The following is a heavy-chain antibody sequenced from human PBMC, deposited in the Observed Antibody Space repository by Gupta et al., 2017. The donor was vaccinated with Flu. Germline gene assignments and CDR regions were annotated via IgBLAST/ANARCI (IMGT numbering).Heavy chain of an antibody. J-gene: IGHJ4*02. V-gene: IGHV3-23*01. CDR3: AGGGYASNWYFDS. D-gene: IGHD6-13*01. CDR1: GFTFVSYA. Sequence: EVQLLESGGNLIQPGGSLRLSCVASGFTFVSYAMSWVRQAPGKGLGWVSAISASGATYYADSMMGRFTFSRDSSKDTVYLQMNSLRAEKTAVYYCAGGGYASNWYFDSWGQGTLVTVSS. CDR2: ISASGAT.